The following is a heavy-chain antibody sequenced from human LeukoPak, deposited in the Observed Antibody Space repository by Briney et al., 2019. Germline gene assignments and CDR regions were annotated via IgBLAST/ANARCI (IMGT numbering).Heavy chain of an antibody. J-gene: IGHJ4*02. CDR1: GFTFTNTW. Sequence: KPGGSLRLSCEASGFTFTNTWMSWVRQAPGKGLEWVGRIKSKSDGETTDYAAPVKGRFSISRDDSKNSLYLQMNSLDTEDTAVYYCSTDPLRYQLVTTYWGQGTLVTVSS. CDR2: IKSKSDGETT. V-gene: IGHV3-15*01. D-gene: IGHD1-1*01. CDR3: STDPLRYQLVTTY.